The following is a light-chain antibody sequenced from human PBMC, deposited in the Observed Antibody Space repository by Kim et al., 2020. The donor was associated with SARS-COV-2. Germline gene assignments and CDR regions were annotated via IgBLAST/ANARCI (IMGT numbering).Light chain of an antibody. Sequence: SVGDRVTIACRARQSISTDLNWYQQKAGKAPKLLIYAASSLQSGVPSRFSGSGSGTDFTLTISSLQPEEFATYYCQQSHTTPLLTCGGGTKVDIK. J-gene: IGKJ4*01. CDR2: AAS. CDR1: QSISTD. CDR3: QQSHTTPLLT. V-gene: IGKV1-39*01.